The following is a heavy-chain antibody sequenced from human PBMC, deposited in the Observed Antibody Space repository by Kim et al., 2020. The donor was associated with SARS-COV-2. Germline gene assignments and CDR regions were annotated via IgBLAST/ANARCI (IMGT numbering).Heavy chain of an antibody. D-gene: IGHD2-2*01. CDR2: IKSKTDGGTT. J-gene: IGHJ3*02. CDR1: GFTFSNAW. CDR3: TTDFSDVYCSSTSCHGAFGI. V-gene: IGHV3-15*01. Sequence: GGSLRLSCAASGFTFSNAWMSWVRQAPGKGLEWVGRIKSKTDGGTTDYAAPVKGRFTISRDDSKNTLYLQMNSMKTEDTAVYYCTTDFSDVYCSSTSCHGAFGIWGQGTMVTVSS.